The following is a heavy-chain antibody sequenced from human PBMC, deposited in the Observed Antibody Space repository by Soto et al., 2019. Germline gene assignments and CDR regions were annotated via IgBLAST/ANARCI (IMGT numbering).Heavy chain of an antibody. J-gene: IGHJ4*01. CDR1: GGLISKYS. V-gene: IGHV1-69*06. Sequence: QVQLVQSGAEVRKPGSSVKVSCKTSGGLISKYSFNWVRQAPGQGLEWMGGVLPISGSTVHDQKVQGRLTITADRSTSTVYMELSRLRSDDTANYYCATIRVRGGPLRFEDGGQGMLISVSS. CDR3: ATIRVRGGPLRFED. CDR2: VLPISGST. D-gene: IGHD5-12*01.